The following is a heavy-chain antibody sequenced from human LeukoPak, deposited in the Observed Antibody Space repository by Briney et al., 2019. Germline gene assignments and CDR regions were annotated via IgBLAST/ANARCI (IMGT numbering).Heavy chain of an antibody. V-gene: IGHV3-23*01. D-gene: IGHD4-17*01. CDR2: ISGGGETT. CDR3: ARDYADYVGYFFFDY. Sequence: GGSLRPSCAASGFTFNNYAMNWVLQAPGKELEWVSSISGGGETTYYADSAKGRFTISRDNSQNTLYLQMNSLRAGDTAVYYCARDYADYVGYFFFDYWGQGTLVTVSS. CDR1: GFTFNNYA. J-gene: IGHJ4*02.